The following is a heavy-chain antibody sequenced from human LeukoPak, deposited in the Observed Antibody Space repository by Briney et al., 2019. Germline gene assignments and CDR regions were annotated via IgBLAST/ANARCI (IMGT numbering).Heavy chain of an antibody. D-gene: IGHD6-13*01. CDR3: ARILIMHSSSGPLYYSDY. Sequence: SGPTLVNPTQTLTLTCTFSGFSLSTSGMCVSWVRQPPGRALEWLALIDWDDDKYYSTSLKTRLTISKDTSKNQVVLTMTNMDPVDTATYYCARILIMHSSSGPLYYSDYWGQGTLVTVSS. CDR2: IDWDDDK. V-gene: IGHV2-70*20. CDR1: GFSLSTSGMC. J-gene: IGHJ4*02.